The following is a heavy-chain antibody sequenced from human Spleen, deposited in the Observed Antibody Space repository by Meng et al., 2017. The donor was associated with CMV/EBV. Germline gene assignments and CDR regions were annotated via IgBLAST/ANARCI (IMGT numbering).Heavy chain of an antibody. D-gene: IGHD2-8*01. CDR1: GFTFNNYG. CDR3: AKIPPYCIDAVCSDF. Sequence: GESLKISCAASGFTFNNYGMHWVRQAPGKGLGGVAFVRFDGTDKYYADSVKGRFTVSRDNSKNTLYLQMNSLRAEDTAMYYCAKIPPYCIDAVCSDFWGQGTLVTVSS. J-gene: IGHJ4*02. CDR2: VRFDGTDK. V-gene: IGHV3-30*02.